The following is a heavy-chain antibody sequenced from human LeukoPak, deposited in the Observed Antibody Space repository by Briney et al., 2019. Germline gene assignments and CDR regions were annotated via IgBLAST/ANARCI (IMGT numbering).Heavy chain of an antibody. CDR3: ARGTKIDY. Sequence: PGGSLRLSCEASGFTFSSYAMTWVRQVPGKGLEWVSSMIISGGSTYYADSVKGRFTISRDNSKNTLYLQMNSLRVEDTALYYCARGTKIDYWGQGTLVTVSS. V-gene: IGHV3-23*01. D-gene: IGHD1-7*01. CDR2: MIISGGST. J-gene: IGHJ4*02. CDR1: GFTFSSYA.